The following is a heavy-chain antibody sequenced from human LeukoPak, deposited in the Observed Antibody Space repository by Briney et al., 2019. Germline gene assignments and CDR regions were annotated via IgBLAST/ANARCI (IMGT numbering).Heavy chain of an antibody. CDR1: GGSIRSSSYY. V-gene: IGHV4-39*07. J-gene: IGHJ4*02. CDR3: ARERGPSIAVAGTLDY. D-gene: IGHD6-19*01. CDR2: IYYSGST. Sequence: SETLSLTCTVSGGSIRSSSYYWGWIRQPPGKGLEWIGSIYYSGSTYYNPSLKSRVTISVDTSKNQFSLKLSSVTAADTAVYYCARERGPSIAVAGTLDYWGQGTLVTVSS.